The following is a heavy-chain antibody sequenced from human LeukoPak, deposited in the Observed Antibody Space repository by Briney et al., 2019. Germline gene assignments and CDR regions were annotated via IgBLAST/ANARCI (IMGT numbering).Heavy chain of an antibody. CDR2: IYYSGST. V-gene: IGHV4-39*01. CDR1: GGSISSSSYY. J-gene: IGHJ4*02. CDR3: ARQLYYDFWSGPQDFDY. Sequence: SETLSLTCTVSGGSISSSSYYWGWIRQPPGKGLEWIGSIYYSGSTYYNPSLKSRVTISVDTSKNQFSLKLSSVTAADTAVYYCARQLYYDFWSGPQDFDYWGQGTLVTASS. D-gene: IGHD3-3*01.